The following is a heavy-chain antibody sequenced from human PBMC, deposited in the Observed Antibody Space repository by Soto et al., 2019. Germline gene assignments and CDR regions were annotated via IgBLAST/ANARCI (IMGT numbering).Heavy chain of an antibody. D-gene: IGHD4-17*01. CDR3: AKDPTATAYFDY. J-gene: IGHJ4*02. CDR1: GFTFSNYG. V-gene: IGHV3-30*18. Sequence: QVQLVESGGGVVQPGRSLRLSCAASGFTFSNYGFHWVRQAPGKGLEWVAHISYDGSYKYYADSVKGRFTISRDNSKNTLYLQMNSLRADDAAVYYCAKDPTATAYFDYWGQGTLVTVSS. CDR2: ISYDGSYK.